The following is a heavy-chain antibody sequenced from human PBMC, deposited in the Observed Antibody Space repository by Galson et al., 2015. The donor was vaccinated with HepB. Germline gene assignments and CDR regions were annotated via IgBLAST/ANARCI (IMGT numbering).Heavy chain of an antibody. CDR1: GFTFSTYT. J-gene: IGHJ4*02. Sequence: SLRLSCAASGFTFSTYTMNWVRQAPGKGLEWVSSISSSISYIHYADSVKGRFTISRDNAKSSLYLQMNSLRAEDTAVYYCARDLYGNYGLDYWGQGTLVTVSS. CDR3: ARDLYGNYGLDY. CDR2: ISSSISYI. V-gene: IGHV3-21*04. D-gene: IGHD4-11*01.